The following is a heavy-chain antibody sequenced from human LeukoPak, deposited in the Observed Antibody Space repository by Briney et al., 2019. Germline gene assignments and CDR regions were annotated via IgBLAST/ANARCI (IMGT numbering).Heavy chain of an antibody. J-gene: IGHJ6*02. D-gene: IGHD2/OR15-2a*01. Sequence: GGSLRLSCAASGFTFSSHAMSWVRQAPGKGLEWVSAISGSGGSTYYADSVKGRFTISRDNSKNTLYLQMNSPRAEDTAVYYCAKSIGPDYYYYGMDVWGQGTTVTVSS. CDR2: ISGSGGST. V-gene: IGHV3-23*01. CDR3: AKSIGPDYYYYGMDV. CDR1: GFTFSSHA.